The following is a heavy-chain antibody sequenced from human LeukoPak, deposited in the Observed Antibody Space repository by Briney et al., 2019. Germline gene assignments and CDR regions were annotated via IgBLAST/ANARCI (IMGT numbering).Heavy chain of an antibody. D-gene: IGHD3-22*01. CDR1: GFAFSSNW. V-gene: IGHV3-23*01. Sequence: GGSLRLSCAASGFAFSSNWMHWVRQTPGKGLAWISTVSASGDSTSYADSVKGRFIISRDISKNTLYLQMNSLRAEDSALYYCARGGRGSAAVVAPRSFGIWGQGTMVTVPS. J-gene: IGHJ3*02. CDR2: VSASGDST. CDR3: ARGGRGSAAVVAPRSFGI.